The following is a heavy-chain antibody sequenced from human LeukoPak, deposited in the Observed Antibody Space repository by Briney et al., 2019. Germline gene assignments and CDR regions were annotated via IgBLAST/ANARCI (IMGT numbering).Heavy chain of an antibody. CDR3: AKGSGGSCYSASDY. J-gene: IGHJ4*02. D-gene: IGHD2-15*01. Sequence: PGGSLRLSCAASGFTFSSYAMHWVRQAPGKGLEWVAVISYDGSNKYYAGSVKGRFTISRDNSKNTLYLQMNSLRAQDTAVYYCAKGSGGSCYSASDYWGQGTLVTVSS. CDR1: GFTFSSYA. V-gene: IGHV3-30-3*01. CDR2: ISYDGSNK.